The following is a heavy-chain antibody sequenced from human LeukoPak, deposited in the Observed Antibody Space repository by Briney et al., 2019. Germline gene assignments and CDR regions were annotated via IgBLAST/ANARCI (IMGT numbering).Heavy chain of an antibody. Sequence: PGGSLRLSCAASGFTFSSYSMNWVRQAPGKGLEWVSSISSSSSYIYHADSVKGRFTISRDNAKNSLYLQMNSLRAEDTAVYYCARDRIEYCSGGSCYDAWFDPWGQGTLVTVSS. V-gene: IGHV3-21*01. CDR2: ISSSSSYI. CDR1: GFTFSSYS. D-gene: IGHD2-15*01. J-gene: IGHJ5*02. CDR3: ARDRIEYCSGGSCYDAWFDP.